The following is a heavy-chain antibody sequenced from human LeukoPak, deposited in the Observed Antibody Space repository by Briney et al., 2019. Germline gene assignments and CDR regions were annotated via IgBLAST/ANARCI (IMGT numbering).Heavy chain of an antibody. J-gene: IGHJ4*02. CDR3: ARDPIEYSSSSFDY. V-gene: IGHV3-74*01. CDR1: GFTFSSYW. D-gene: IGHD6-6*01. Sequence: GGSLRLSCAASGFTFSSYWMHWVRQAPGKGLVWVSRIISDGSSTSYADSVKGRFTISRDNAKNTLYLQMNSLRAEDTAVYYCARDPIEYSSSSFDYWGQGTLVTVSS. CDR2: IISDGSST.